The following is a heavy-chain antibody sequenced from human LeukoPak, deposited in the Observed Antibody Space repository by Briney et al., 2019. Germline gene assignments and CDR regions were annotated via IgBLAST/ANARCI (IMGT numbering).Heavy chain of an antibody. V-gene: IGHV3-48*01. D-gene: IGHD3-10*01. CDR3: AKDTAGRLWFGERSSIDYYYMDV. CDR1: GFTFSSYS. J-gene: IGHJ6*03. CDR2: ISSSSSTI. Sequence: QPGGSLRLSCAASGFTFSSYSMNWVRQAPGKGLEWVSYISSSSSTIYYADSVKGRFTISRDNSKNTLYLQMNSLRAEDTAVYYCAKDTAGRLWFGERSSIDYYYMDVWGKGTTVTISS.